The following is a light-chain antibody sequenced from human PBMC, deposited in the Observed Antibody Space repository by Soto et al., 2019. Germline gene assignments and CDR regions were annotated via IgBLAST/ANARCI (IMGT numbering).Light chain of an antibody. CDR2: GTS. CDR3: QSYDSSLSGWV. V-gene: IGLV1-40*01. Sequence: QAVVTQPPSVSGAPGQRVTISCTGSSSNIGAGYDVHWYQQLPGTAPKLLIYGTSNRPSGVPDRFSGSKSGTSASLAITGLQAEDEADYYCQSYDSSLSGWVFGGGTKVTVL. CDR1: SSNIGAGYD. J-gene: IGLJ3*02.